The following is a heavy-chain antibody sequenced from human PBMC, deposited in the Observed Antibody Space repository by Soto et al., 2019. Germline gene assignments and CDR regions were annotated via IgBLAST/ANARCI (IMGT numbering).Heavy chain of an antibody. CDR1: GFTFSSYA. J-gene: IGHJ4*02. V-gene: IGHV3-23*01. CDR3: AKDREVTTRQRNLEDY. D-gene: IGHD4-17*01. Sequence: EVQLLESGGGLVQPGGSLRLSCAASGFTFSSYAMSWVRQAPGKGLEWVSAISGSGGSTYYADSVKGRFTISRDNSKNTLYRQMNGLRAEDTAEYYCAKDREVTTRQRNLEDYGGQGTRVTVPS. CDR2: ISGSGGST.